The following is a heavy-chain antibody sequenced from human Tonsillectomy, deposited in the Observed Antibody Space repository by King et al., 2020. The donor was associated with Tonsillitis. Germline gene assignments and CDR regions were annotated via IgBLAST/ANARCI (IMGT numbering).Heavy chain of an antibody. Sequence: DVQLVESGGGLVKPGRSLRLSCAASGFAFSDNAMHLIRQVPGKGLEWVSGIISDSGNVAYADSVRGRFTISRDNAKNSLFLQMNSLEPDDTALYYCVNGRDWGQGTLVTVSS. V-gene: IGHV3-9*01. CDR1: GFAFSDNA. J-gene: IGHJ4*02. CDR3: VNGRD. D-gene: IGHD3-10*01. CDR2: IISDSGNV.